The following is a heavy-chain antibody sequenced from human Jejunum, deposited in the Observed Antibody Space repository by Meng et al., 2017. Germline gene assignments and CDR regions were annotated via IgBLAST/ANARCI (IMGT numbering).Heavy chain of an antibody. CDR3: TTWYGEY. CDR1: GDSVSSNRAL. V-gene: IGHV6-1*01. J-gene: IGHJ4*02. CDR2: TYYRSEWHN. Sequence: QVQLQRSGPGLVRPSQTLSLTCAISGDSVSSNRALWHWVRQSPSRGLEWLGQTYYRSEWHNHYGVSVRGRITINADTSRNHFSLHLDSVTPEDTAVYYCTTWYGEYWGQGTLVTVSS. D-gene: IGHD3-10*01.